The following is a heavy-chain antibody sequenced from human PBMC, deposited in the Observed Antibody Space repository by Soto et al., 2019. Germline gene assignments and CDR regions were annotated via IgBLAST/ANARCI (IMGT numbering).Heavy chain of an antibody. CDR3: ARLIGSYRSRSSDY. D-gene: IGHD3-16*02. J-gene: IGHJ4*02. V-gene: IGHV1-8*01. CDR2: MNPNSGNT. CDR1: GYTFTSYD. Sequence: ASVKVSCKASGYTFTSYDINWVRQATGQGLEWMGWMNPNSGNTGYAQKFQGRVTMTRNTSISTAYMELSSLRSEDTAVYYCARLIGSYRSRSSDYWGQGTLVTVSS.